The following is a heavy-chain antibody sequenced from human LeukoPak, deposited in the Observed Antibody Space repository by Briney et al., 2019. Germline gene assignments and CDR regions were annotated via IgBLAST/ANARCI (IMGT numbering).Heavy chain of an antibody. D-gene: IGHD4-17*01. V-gene: IGHV3-20*04. Sequence: GGSLRLSCAASGFTFDDYGMSWVRQAPGKGLEWVSGINWNGGSTGYADSVKGRFTISRDNAKNSLYLQMNSLRAEDTAVYYCARDPGVTTMPIHFEGQTHWGQGTLVTVSS. J-gene: IGHJ4*02. CDR2: INWNGGST. CDR1: GFTFDDYG. CDR3: ARDPGVTTMPIHFEGQTH.